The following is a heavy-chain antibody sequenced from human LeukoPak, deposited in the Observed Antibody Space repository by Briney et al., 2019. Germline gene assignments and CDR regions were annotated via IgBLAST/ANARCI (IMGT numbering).Heavy chain of an antibody. CDR3: AKDPDSYYYDSSGYNNWFDP. V-gene: IGHV3-23*01. D-gene: IGHD3-22*01. CDR2: ISGSGGST. CDR1: GFTFSSYA. Sequence: PGGSLRLSCAASGFTFSSYAMSWVRQAPGKGLEWVSDISGSGGSTYYADSVKGRFTISRDNSKNTLYLQMNSLRAEDTAVYYCAKDPDSYYYDSSGYNNWFDPWGQGTLVTVSS. J-gene: IGHJ5*02.